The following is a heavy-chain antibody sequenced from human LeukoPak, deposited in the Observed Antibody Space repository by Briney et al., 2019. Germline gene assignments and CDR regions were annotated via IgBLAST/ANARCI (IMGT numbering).Heavy chain of an antibody. J-gene: IGHJ4*02. D-gene: IGHD5-12*01. CDR3: ARGITGYGGWDY. CDR2: ISGSGGST. V-gene: IGHV3-23*01. Sequence: GGSLRLSCAASGFTFSSYAMSWVRQAPGKGLEWVSAISGSGGSTYHADSVKGRFSISRDNSKNTLYLQMNSLRVEDTAVYYCARGITGYGGWDYWGQGTLVTVSS. CDR1: GFTFSSYA.